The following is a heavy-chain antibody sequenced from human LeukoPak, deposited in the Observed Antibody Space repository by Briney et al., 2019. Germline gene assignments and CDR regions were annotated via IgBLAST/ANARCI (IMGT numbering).Heavy chain of an antibody. CDR3: AKDPYITMVRGVIGEGFDY. J-gene: IGHJ4*02. Sequence: PGGSLRLSCAASGFTFSSYAMSWVRQAPGKGLEWVSAISGSGGSTYYADSMKGRFTISRDNSKNTLYLQMNSLRAEDTAVYYCAKDPYITMVRGVIGEGFDYWGQGTLVTVSS. V-gene: IGHV3-23*01. CDR1: GFTFSSYA. D-gene: IGHD3-10*01. CDR2: ISGSGGST.